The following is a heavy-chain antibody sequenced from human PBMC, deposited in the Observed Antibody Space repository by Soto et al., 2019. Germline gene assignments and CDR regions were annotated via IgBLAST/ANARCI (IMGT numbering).Heavy chain of an antibody. V-gene: IGHV6-1*01. J-gene: IGHJ1*01. Sequence: QVQLQQSGPGLVKPSQTLSLTCGISGDSVSSNSATWNWIRQSPSGGLEWLGRTYYRSMWHYDYALTVKSRITINPDTSKNQFSLQLNSVTPEDTAVYYCARSAYFCEYLQPWGQGTLVIVSS. CDR3: ARSAYFCEYLQP. CDR1: GDSVSSNSAT. D-gene: IGHD3-22*01. CDR2: TYYRSMWHY.